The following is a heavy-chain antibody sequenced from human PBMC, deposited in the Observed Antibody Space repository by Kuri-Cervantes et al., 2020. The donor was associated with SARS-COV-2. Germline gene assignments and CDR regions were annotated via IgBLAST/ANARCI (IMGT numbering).Heavy chain of an antibody. D-gene: IGHD1-26*01. CDR3: AKSQINFSREDWFDP. CDR2: ISWDGGST. CDR1: GFTFGDYA. Sequence: GGSLRLSCAASGFTFGDYAMHWVRQAPGKGLEWVSLISWDGGSTYYADSVKGRFTISRDNSKNTLHLRLNSLRAEDTAVYYCAKSQINFSREDWFDPWGQGTLVTVSS. V-gene: IGHV3-43D*04. J-gene: IGHJ5*02.